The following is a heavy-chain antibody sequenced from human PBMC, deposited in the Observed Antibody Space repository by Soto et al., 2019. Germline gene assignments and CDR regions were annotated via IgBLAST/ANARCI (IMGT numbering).Heavy chain of an antibody. CDR3: ARALRGRYYYYYGMDV. V-gene: IGHV3-13*01. CDR2: IGTAGDT. D-gene: IGHD3-16*01. Sequence: EVQLVESGGGLVQPGGSLRLSCAASGFTFSSYDMHWVRQATGKGLEWVSAIGTAGDTYYPGSVKGRFTISRENAKNSLSLQMNSLRAEDTDVYYCARALRGRYYYYYGMDVWGQGTTVTVSS. J-gene: IGHJ6*02. CDR1: GFTFSSYD.